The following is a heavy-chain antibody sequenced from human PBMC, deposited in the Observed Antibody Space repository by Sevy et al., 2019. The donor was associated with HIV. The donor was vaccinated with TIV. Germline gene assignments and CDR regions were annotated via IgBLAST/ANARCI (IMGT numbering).Heavy chain of an antibody. CDR2: IRRKAYGGTT. V-gene: IGHV3-49*04. J-gene: IGHJ4*02. CDR3: TRGASVNFLSPWDY. CDR1: GFMYGDYA. D-gene: IGHD3-3*01. Sequence: GGSLRLSCTGSGFMYGDYAINWVRQAPGKGLEWLGFIRRKAYGGTTQYAASVKGRFTISRDDSKSIAYLQMNSLKTEDTAVYYCTRGASVNFLSPWDYWGQGTLVTVSS.